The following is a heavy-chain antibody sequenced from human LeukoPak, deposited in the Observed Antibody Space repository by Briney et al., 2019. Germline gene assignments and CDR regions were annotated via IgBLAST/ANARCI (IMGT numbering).Heavy chain of an antibody. J-gene: IGHJ4*02. CDR1: GFTFSSYA. V-gene: IGHV3-23*01. CDR3: ASNRALVSDFLDY. D-gene: IGHD2-21*02. CDR2: ISGSGGTT. Sequence: GGSLRLSCAASGFTFSSYAMTWVRQAPGKGLEWVSGISGSGGTTYYAGSVKGRFTSSRDNSKNTLSLQMNSLRAEDTAVYYCASNRALVSDFLDYWGQGTLVTVSS.